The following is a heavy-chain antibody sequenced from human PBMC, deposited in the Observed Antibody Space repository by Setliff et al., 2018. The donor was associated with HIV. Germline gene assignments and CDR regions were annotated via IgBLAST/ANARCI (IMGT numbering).Heavy chain of an antibody. Sequence: GGSLRLSCAASGFTLSNYWMNWVRQAPGKGPEWVANINQNGNQRYYVDSVKGRFTISRDNAKNSVYLQMNSLRVEDTAIYYCARITVQLWYFDYWGQGAPVTVSS. D-gene: IGHD5-18*01. J-gene: IGHJ4*02. CDR2: INQNGNQR. CDR3: ARITVQLWYFDY. CDR1: GFTLSNYW. V-gene: IGHV3-7*03.